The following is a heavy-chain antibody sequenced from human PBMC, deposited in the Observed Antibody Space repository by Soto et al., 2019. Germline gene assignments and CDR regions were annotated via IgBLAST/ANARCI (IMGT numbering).Heavy chain of an antibody. CDR2: MNPDSGNT. CDR1: GYTFSNYN. Sequence: WASVKVSCKASGYTFSNYNINWVRQASGQGLEWMGWMNPDSGNTGYAEKFQGRVTMTRNSSISTAYMELSGLRSEDTAVYYCAREAASDPSFYYHYMDVWGKGTTVTVSS. D-gene: IGHD3-10*01. J-gene: IGHJ6*03. V-gene: IGHV1-8*01. CDR3: AREAASDPSFYYHYMDV.